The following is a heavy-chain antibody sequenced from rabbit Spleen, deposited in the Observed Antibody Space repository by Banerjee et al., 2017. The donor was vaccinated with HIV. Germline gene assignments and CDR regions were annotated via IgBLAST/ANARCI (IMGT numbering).Heavy chain of an antibody. CDR1: GFSFSSSYW. Sequence: QEQLVESGGGLVTPGESLKLTCTASGFSFSSSYWICWVRQAPGKGLEWIACIYAGSSGNTYYASWAKGRFTISKTSSTTVTLQMTSLTAADTATYFCARGADSSPLSVFRLWGPGTLVTVS. J-gene: IGHJ4*01. V-gene: IGHV1S45*01. D-gene: IGHD8-1*01. CDR3: ARGADSSPLSVFRL. CDR2: IYAGSSGNT.